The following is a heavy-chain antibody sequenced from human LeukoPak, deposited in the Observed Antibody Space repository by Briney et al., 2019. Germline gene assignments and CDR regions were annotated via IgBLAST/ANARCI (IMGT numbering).Heavy chain of an antibody. CDR2: VSGSGGST. V-gene: IGHV3-23*01. J-gene: IGHJ4*02. CDR1: GFTFSSYA. CDR3: AKEPGRYSGYQIFDY. Sequence: GGSLRLSCAASGFTFSSYAMSWVRQAPGKGLEWVSAVSGSGGSTYYADSVKGRFTISRDNSKNTRYLQMNSLRAEDTAVYYCAKEPGRYSGYQIFDYWGQGTLVTVSS. D-gene: IGHD5-12*01.